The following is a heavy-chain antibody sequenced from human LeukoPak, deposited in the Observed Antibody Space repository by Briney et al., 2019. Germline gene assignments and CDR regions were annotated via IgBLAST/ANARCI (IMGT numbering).Heavy chain of an antibody. CDR1: GYSIGSGYY. CDR2: IYYSGST. Sequence: SETLSLTCTVSGYSIGSGYYWGWVRQPPGKGLEWIGYIYYSGSTNYNPSLKSRVTISVDTSKNQFSLKLSSVTAADTAVYYCARLVVPYGSGSWTFDPWGQGTLVTVSS. J-gene: IGHJ5*02. CDR3: ARLVVPYGSGSWTFDP. D-gene: IGHD3-10*01. V-gene: IGHV4-38-2*02.